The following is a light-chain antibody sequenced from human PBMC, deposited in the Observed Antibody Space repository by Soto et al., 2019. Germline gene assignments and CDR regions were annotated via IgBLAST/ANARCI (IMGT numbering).Light chain of an antibody. J-gene: IGKJ4*01. CDR3: QQFANLPRT. V-gene: IGKV1-33*01. CDR2: DAS. CDR1: QDINNS. Sequence: DIQMTQSLSSLSASVGDRVTITCQANQDINNSLNWYQQRPGEAPKLLIYDASILGAAVPSRFSGSGFGTTFTLTISSLQSEDFATSYCQQFANLPRTFGGGTKVELK.